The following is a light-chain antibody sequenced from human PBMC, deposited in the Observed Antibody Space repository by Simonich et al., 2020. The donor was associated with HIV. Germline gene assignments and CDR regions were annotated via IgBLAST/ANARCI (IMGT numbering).Light chain of an antibody. J-gene: IGKJ1*01. CDR3: MQSVQLPWT. CDR2: EGS. Sequence: DIVMTQTQLSLSVTPGQPASISCKSRQSLLHSDVRTYLYWYLQKPGQSPQLLIYEGSSRLSGLPDTFSGSGSGTDFTLKISRVEAEDVGVYYCMQSVQLPWTFGQGTKVEIK. V-gene: IGKV2-29*02. CDR1: QSLLHSDVRTY.